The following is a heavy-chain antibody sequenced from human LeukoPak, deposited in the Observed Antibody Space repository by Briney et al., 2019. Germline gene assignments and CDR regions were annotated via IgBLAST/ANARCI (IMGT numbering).Heavy chain of an antibody. CDR1: GGSIRSYY. D-gene: IGHD2-15*01. CDR3: ARDADRYCSGGSCNWDTFDI. V-gene: IGHV4-4*07. CDR2: IDTSGST. J-gene: IGHJ3*02. Sequence: SETLSLTCTVSGGSIRSYYWSWIRQPAGKRLEWIGRIDTSGSTNYNPSLKSRVTMSVDTSKNQFSLKLSSVTAADTAVYYCARDADRYCSGGSCNWDTFDIWGQGTMVTVSS.